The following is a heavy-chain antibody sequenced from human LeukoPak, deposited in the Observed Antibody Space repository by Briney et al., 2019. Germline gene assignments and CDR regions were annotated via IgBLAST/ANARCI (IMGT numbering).Heavy chain of an antibody. J-gene: IGHJ4*02. V-gene: IGHV3-74*01. Sequence: AGKLRLSCAASGFTCSNYLMHRVPQAPGNGLVWVSTIDTDGSSTNYADSVKGRFTISRDNAKNTLYLQMNSLRAEDTAVYYCVRGVYHYGDYWGQGTLVTVSS. D-gene: IGHD5/OR15-5a*01. CDR1: GFTCSNYL. CDR2: IDTDGSST. CDR3: VRGVYHYGDY.